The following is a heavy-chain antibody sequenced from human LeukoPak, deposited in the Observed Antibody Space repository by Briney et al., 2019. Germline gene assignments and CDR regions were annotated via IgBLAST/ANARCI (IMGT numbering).Heavy chain of an antibody. CDR2: IKQDGSEK. CDR1: GFTFSSYW. V-gene: IGHV3-7*03. CDR3: ARVFGEGDSSGYLFYY. D-gene: IGHD3-22*01. J-gene: IGHJ4*02. Sequence: GGSLRLSCAASGFTFSSYWMSWVRKAPGKGLEWVANIKQDGSEKYYVDSVKGRFTISRDNAKNSLYLQMNSLRAEDTAVYYCARVFGEGDSSGYLFYYWGQGTLVTVSS.